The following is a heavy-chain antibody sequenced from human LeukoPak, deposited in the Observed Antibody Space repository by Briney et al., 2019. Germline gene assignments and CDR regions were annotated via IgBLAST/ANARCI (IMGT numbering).Heavy chain of an antibody. D-gene: IGHD2-2*01. Sequence: SETLSLTCTVSGGSISSYYWSWIRQPAGKGLEWIGRIYTSGSTNYNPSLKSRVTMSVDTSKNQFSLKLSSVTAADTAVYYCARDFFPAIGYCSSTSCAFDYWGQGTLVTVSS. CDR1: GGSISSYY. CDR2: IYTSGST. J-gene: IGHJ4*02. V-gene: IGHV4-4*07. CDR3: ARDFFPAIGYCSSTSCAFDY.